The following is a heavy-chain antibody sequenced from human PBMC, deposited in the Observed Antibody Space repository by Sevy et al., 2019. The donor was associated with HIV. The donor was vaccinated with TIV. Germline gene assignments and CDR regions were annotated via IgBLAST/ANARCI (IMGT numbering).Heavy chain of an antibody. CDR2: IDRSGSTI. CDR3: ARENTMIEEPGWFDP. D-gene: IGHD3-22*01. Sequence: GGSLRLSCAASGFSFSDYYMSWIRQAPGKGLEWVSYIDRSGSTINYADSVKGRFTISRDNAKNLLYLQINSLRTEDTAVYYCARENTMIEEPGWFDPWGQGTLVTVSS. CDR1: GFSFSDYY. J-gene: IGHJ5*02. V-gene: IGHV3-11*01.